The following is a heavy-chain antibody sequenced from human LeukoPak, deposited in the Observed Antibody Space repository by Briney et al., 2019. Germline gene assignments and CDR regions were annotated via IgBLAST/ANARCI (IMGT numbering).Heavy chain of an antibody. Sequence: GASVKVSCKASGYTFTGYYMHWVRQAPGQGLEWMGGIIPIFGTGKHAQKFQGRVTITADESTSTAYMEPSSLRSEDTAVYYCSGIDETIWFGDRDKGAFDIWGQGTMVTVSS. CDR1: GYTFTGYY. J-gene: IGHJ3*02. CDR2: IIPIFGTG. CDR3: SGIDETIWFGDRDKGAFDI. D-gene: IGHD3-10*01. V-gene: IGHV1-69*13.